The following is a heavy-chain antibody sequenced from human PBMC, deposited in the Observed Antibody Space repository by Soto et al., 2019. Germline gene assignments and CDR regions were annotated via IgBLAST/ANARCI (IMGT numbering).Heavy chain of an antibody. J-gene: IGHJ6*02. CDR2: IYYSGST. CDR3: SSFYGSGSRYYYGMDV. Sequence: PETLSLTCTVFGSSISSSSYYWGWIRQPPGKGLEWIGSIYYSGSTYYNPSLKSRVTISVDTSKNQFSLKLSSVTAADTAVYYFSSFYGSGSRYYYGMDVWCQCTTVT. V-gene: IGHV4-39*01. CDR1: GSSISSSSYY. D-gene: IGHD3-10*01.